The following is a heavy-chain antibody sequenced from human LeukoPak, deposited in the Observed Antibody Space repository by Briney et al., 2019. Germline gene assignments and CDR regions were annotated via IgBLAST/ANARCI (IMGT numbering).Heavy chain of an antibody. CDR1: GGSISSGNYQ. CDR3: ARGDSGTYYFDR. V-gene: IGHV4-31*03. D-gene: IGHD6-25*01. CDR2: IYYTGNT. Sequence: PSETLSLTCSVSGGSISSGNYQWNWIRQHPGKGLEWTGYIYYTGNTYYNPSLKSRVSTSEDTSKNQFSLDLTSVTAADTAVYYCARGDSGTYYFDRWGPGTLVTVSS. J-gene: IGHJ4*01.